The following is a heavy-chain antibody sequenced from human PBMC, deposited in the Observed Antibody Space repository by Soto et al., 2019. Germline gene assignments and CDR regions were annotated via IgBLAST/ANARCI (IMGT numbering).Heavy chain of an antibody. Sequence: QITLKESGPTLVKPTQTLTLTCTFSGFSLSTSGVGVGWIRQPPGKALEWLALIYWDDDKRYSPSLKSRLTITKDTSKNHVVLTMTNMDPVDTATYYCAHFDDSSGYSRDWYFDLWGRGTLVTVSS. CDR3: AHFDDSSGYSRDWYFDL. J-gene: IGHJ2*01. V-gene: IGHV2-5*02. D-gene: IGHD3-22*01. CDR2: IYWDDDK. CDR1: GFSLSTSGVG.